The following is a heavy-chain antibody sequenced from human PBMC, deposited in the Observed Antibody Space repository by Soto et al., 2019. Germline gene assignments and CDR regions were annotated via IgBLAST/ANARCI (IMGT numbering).Heavy chain of an antibody. CDR2: IIPIFGTA. CDR1: GGTFSSYA. V-gene: IGHV1-69*06. J-gene: IGHJ4*02. D-gene: IGHD3-3*01. CDR3: ATSTIFGVVMRNYFDY. Sequence: SVKVSCKASGGTFSSYAISWVRQAPGQGLEWMGRIIPIFGTANYAQKFQGRVTITADKSTSTAYMELSSLRSEDTAVYYCATSTIFGVVMRNYFDYWGQGTLVTVSS.